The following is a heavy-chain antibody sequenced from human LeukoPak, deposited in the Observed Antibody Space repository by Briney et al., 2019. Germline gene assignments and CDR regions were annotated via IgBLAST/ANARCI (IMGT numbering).Heavy chain of an antibody. CDR2: INPSGGST. Sequence: ASVKVSCKASGYTFTSYYMHWVRQAPGQGLEWMGIINPSGGSTSYAQKFQGRVTMTRDTSTSTVYMELSSLRSEDTAVYYCAKGPVPAAMAGAFDIWGQGTMVTVSS. CDR1: GYTFTSYY. D-gene: IGHD2-2*01. CDR3: AKGPVPAAMAGAFDI. V-gene: IGHV1-46*01. J-gene: IGHJ3*02.